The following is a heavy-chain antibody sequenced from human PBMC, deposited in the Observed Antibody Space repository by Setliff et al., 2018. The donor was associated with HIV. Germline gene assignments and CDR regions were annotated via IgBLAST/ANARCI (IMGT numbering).Heavy chain of an antibody. CDR2: ISAYNVNT. J-gene: IGHJ5*02. Sequence: ASVKVSCKASGYSFTSYGVSWVRQAPGQGLEWMGWISAYNVNTNYAQKLQGRVTMTTDTSTSTAYMELRSLRSDDTAVYYCARGTTPLGWFDPWGQGTLGTSPQ. D-gene: IGHD2-2*01. CDR3: ARGTTPLGWFDP. CDR1: GYSFTSYG. V-gene: IGHV1-18*01.